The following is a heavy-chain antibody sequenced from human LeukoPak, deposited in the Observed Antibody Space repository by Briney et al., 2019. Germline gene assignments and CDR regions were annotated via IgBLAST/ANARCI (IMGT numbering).Heavy chain of an antibody. CDR2: IYYSGST. CDR1: GGSISSDH. Sequence: SETLSLTCTVSGGSISSDHWNWIRQPPGKGLEWIGCIYYSGSTYCNPSLKSRVTISVDMSKSQFSLRPTSVTAADTAVYYCARKNDFDIWGQGTLVTVSS. J-gene: IGHJ3*02. V-gene: IGHV4-59*01. CDR3: ARKNDFDI. D-gene: IGHD2/OR15-2a*01.